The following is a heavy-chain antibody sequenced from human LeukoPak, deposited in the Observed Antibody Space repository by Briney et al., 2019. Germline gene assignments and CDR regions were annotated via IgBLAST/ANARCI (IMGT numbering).Heavy chain of an antibody. D-gene: IGHD3-22*01. CDR1: GGSFSGYY. CDR3: ARLGDSSGFLDAFDI. Sequence: KASETLSLTCAVYGGSFSGYYWSWIRQPPGKGLEWIGEINHSGSTNYNPSLKSRVTISVDTSKNQFSLKLSFVTAADTAVYYCARLGDSSGFLDAFDIWGQGTMVTVSS. V-gene: IGHV4-34*01. J-gene: IGHJ3*02. CDR2: INHSGST.